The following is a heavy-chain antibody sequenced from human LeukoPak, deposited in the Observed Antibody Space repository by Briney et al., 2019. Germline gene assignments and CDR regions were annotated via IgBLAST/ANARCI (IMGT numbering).Heavy chain of an antibody. V-gene: IGHV3-30*18. D-gene: IGHD5-24*01. CDR1: GFTFSSYG. Sequence: GGSLRLSCAASGFTFSSYGMHWVRQAPGKGLEWVAVISYDGSNKYYADSVKGRFTISRDNSKNTLYLQMNSLRAEDTAVYYCAKDGIRRDGYKIYYYYYGMDVWGQGTTVTVSS. CDR2: ISYDGSNK. CDR3: AKDGIRRDGYKIYYYYYGMDV. J-gene: IGHJ6*02.